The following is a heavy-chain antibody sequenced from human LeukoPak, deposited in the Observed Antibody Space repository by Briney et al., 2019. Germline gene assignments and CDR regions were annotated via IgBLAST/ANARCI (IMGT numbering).Heavy chain of an antibody. Sequence: GGSLRLSCAASGFTFSSYAMSWVRQAPGKGLEWVSAISGSGGSTYYADSVKGRFTISRDNSKNTLYLQMNSLRAEDTAVYYCARDGYEDILTGYYPYYFDYWGQGTLVTVSS. D-gene: IGHD3-9*01. CDR2: ISGSGGST. J-gene: IGHJ4*02. CDR3: ARDGYEDILTGYYPYYFDY. V-gene: IGHV3-23*01. CDR1: GFTFSSYA.